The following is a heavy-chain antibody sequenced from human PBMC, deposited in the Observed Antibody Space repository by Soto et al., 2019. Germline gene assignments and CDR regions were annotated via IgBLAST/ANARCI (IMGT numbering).Heavy chain of an antibody. V-gene: IGHV4-39*07. CDR2: IYYSGNT. Sequence: SETLSLTCTVSGGSISGSNFYWGWIRQPPGKGLEWIGSIYYSGNTFYNASLKSRATLSVDTANNRFSLKLTSMTAADTAMYYCARMRAAGTFDYWGQGTLVTVSS. CDR1: GGSISGSNFY. D-gene: IGHD6-13*01. J-gene: IGHJ4*02. CDR3: ARMRAAGTFDY.